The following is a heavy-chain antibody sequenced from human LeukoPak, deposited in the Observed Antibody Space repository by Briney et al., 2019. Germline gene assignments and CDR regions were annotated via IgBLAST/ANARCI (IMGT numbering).Heavy chain of an antibody. D-gene: IGHD2-2*01. CDR3: ARGGQLLHYYYYYMDV. CDR2: IIPRFTP. V-gene: IGHV1-69*05. J-gene: IGHJ6*03. CDR1: GGTFSNNA. Sequence: SVKVSCKASGGTFSNNAISWVRQAPGQGLEWMGEIIPRFTPNYAQHFQGRVTITTDESTSTAYMELSSLRSEDTAVYYCARGGQLLHYYYYYMDVWGKGTTVTVSS.